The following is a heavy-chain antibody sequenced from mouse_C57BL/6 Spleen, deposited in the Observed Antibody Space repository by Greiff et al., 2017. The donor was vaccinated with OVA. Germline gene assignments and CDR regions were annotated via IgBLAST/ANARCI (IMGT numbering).Heavy chain of an antibody. J-gene: IGHJ3*01. CDR3: SKMIYYDYDGAWFAY. V-gene: IGHV1-78*01. CDR1: GYTFTDHT. D-gene: IGHD2-4*01. Sequence: QVQLQQSDAELVKPGASVKISCKVSGYTFTDHTIHWMKQRPEQGLEWIGYIYPRDGSTKYNEKFKGKATLTADKSSSTAYMQLNSLTSEDSAVYFCSKMIYYDYDGAWFAYWGQGTLVTVAA. CDR2: IYPRDGST.